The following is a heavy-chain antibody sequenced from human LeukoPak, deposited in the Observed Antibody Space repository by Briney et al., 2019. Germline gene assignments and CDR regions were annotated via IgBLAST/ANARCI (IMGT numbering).Heavy chain of an antibody. Sequence: PSQTLSLTCNVSGGSISSGGSRWSWIRQHPGKGLEWIGYIYYSGSTYYNPSLESRLTMSVDTSKNQFSLHLTSVTAADTAVYYCARGYSSSAPGAFDIWGQGTMVTVSS. J-gene: IGHJ3*02. CDR1: GGSISSGGSR. CDR2: IYYSGST. CDR3: ARGYSSSAPGAFDI. D-gene: IGHD6-13*01. V-gene: IGHV4-31*03.